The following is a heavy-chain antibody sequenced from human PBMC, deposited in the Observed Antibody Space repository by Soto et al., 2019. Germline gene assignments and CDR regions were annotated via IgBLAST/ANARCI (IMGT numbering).Heavy chain of an antibody. V-gene: IGHV3-23*01. J-gene: IGHJ6*02. CDR1: GFSINSQS. Sequence: PGGSLRLSCTTTGFSINSQSMTWVRQAPRKGLEWVSVISGSGGTTNYADSVKGRFTISRDNSKNTLYLQMNSLRAEDTAVYYCATKYSNYDYYYYYGMDVWGQGTTVTVSS. CDR3: ATKYSNYDYYYYYGMDV. D-gene: IGHD4-4*01. CDR2: ISGSGGTT.